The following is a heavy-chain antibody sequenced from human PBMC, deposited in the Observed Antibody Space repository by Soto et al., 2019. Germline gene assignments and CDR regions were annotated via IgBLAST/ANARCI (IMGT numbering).Heavy chain of an antibody. D-gene: IGHD6-13*01. Sequence: GSLRLSCAASGFTFSSYWMSWVRQAPGKGLEWVANIKQDGSEKYYVDSVKGRFTISRDNAKNSLYLQMNSLRAEDTAMYYCAGDSSSWYTNYYGMDVWGQGTTVTVSS. V-gene: IGHV3-7*03. CDR1: GFTFSSYW. CDR2: IKQDGSEK. J-gene: IGHJ6*02. CDR3: AGDSSSWYTNYYGMDV.